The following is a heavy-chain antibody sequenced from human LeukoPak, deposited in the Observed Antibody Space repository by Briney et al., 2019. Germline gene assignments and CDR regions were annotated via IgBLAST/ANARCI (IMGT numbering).Heavy chain of an antibody. CDR3: ARDRLQSGSDY. J-gene: IGHJ4*02. D-gene: IGHD2-15*01. V-gene: IGHV3-30*02. CDR1: GFTFRTYG. CDR2: VRDDGSTK. Sequence: GGSLRLSCAASGFTFRTYGMHWVRQAPGKGLEWMAFVRDDGSTKYYADPVKGRFTISRDNSKSTLYLQMNSLRAEDTAVYYCARDRLQSGSDYWGQGTLVTVSS.